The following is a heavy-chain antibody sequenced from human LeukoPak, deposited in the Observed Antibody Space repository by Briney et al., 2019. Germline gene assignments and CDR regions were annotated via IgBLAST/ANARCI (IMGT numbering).Heavy chain of an antibody. CDR1: GGSFSGYY. D-gene: IGHD6-6*01. J-gene: IGHJ4*02. V-gene: IGHV4-34*01. CDR3: ARGGPRTAARRNGYFDY. CDR2: INHSGST. Sequence: SETLSLTCAVYGGSFSGYYWSWIRQPPGKGLEWIGEINHSGSTNYNPSLKSRVTISVDTSKNQFSLKLSSVTAADTAVYYCARGGPRTAARRNGYFDYWGQGTLVTVSS.